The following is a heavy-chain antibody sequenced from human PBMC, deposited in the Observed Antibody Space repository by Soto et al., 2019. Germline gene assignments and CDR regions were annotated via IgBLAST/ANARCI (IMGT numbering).Heavy chain of an antibody. D-gene: IGHD6-19*01. CDR3: AKDPGVYSSGWRNDYFDY. V-gene: IGHV3-23*01. Sequence: EVQLLESGGGLVQPGGSLRLSCAASGFTFSSYAMSWVRQAPGKGLEWVSAISGSGGSTYYADSVKGRFTISRDNSKNTLYLQMNSLRAEDTAVYYCAKDPGVYSSGWRNDYFDYWGQGTLVTVSS. CDR1: GFTFSSYA. CDR2: ISGSGGST. J-gene: IGHJ4*02.